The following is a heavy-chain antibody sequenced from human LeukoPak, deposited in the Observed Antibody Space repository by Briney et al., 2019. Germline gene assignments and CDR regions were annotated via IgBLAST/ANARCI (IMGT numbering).Heavy chain of an antibody. CDR3: AKVSHVADAFDI. CDR2: IDRDSSIT. Sequence: PGGSLRLSCAASGFTFSRSSMNWVRQAPGKGLEWVSFIDRDSSITYYADSVRGRFIISRDNARNSLFLQMNSLRAEDTALYYCAKVSHVADAFDIWGQGTMVTVSS. J-gene: IGHJ3*02. V-gene: IGHV3-48*01. CDR1: GFTFSRSS.